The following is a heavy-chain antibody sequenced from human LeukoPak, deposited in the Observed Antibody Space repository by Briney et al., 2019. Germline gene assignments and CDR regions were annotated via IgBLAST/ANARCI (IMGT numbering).Heavy chain of an antibody. CDR1: GYTFADYG. D-gene: IGHD3-9*01. CDR2: ISAYNGNT. CDR3: ARSPLYYNVLSSQSNWFDP. V-gene: IGHV1-18*04. Sequence: ASVKVSFKTSGYTFADYGISWVRQAPGQGLESMGWISAYNGNTNYVQKFQGRVTMTIDETTNTAYMELKNLRSDDTAVYYCARSPLYYNVLSSQSNWFDPWGQGTLVTVSS. J-gene: IGHJ5*02.